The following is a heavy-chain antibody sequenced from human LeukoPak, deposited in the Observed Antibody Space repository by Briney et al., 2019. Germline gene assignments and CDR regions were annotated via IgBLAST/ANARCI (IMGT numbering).Heavy chain of an antibody. Sequence: GGSPRLSCAASGFIFSDCYMSWIRQAPGKGLEWVSYISSSGSMIYYADSVKGRFTISRDDAKNSLYLQMNSLRAEDTAVYYCARDDYYYGSGSYTGYWGQGTLVTVSS. CDR3: ARDDYYYGSGSYTGY. CDR2: ISSSGSMI. CDR1: GFIFSDCY. J-gene: IGHJ4*02. D-gene: IGHD3-10*01. V-gene: IGHV3-11*01.